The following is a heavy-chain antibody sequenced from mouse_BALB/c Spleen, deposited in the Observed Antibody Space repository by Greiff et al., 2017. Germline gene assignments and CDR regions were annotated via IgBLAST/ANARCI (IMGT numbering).Heavy chain of an antibody. D-gene: IGHD2-4*01. CDR3: ARSSMITTRDWYFDV. Sequence: EVKLVESGPGLVKPSQSLSLTCTVTGYSITGDYAWNWIRQFPGNKLEWMGYISYSGSTSYNPSLKSRISITRDTSKNQFFLQLNSVTTEDTATYYCARSSMITTRDWYFDVWGAGTTVTVSS. CDR1: GYSITGDYA. CDR2: ISYSGST. J-gene: IGHJ1*01. V-gene: IGHV3-2*02.